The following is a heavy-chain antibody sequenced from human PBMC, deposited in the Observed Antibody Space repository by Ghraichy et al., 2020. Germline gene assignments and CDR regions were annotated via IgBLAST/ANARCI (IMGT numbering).Heavy chain of an antibody. CDR2: IWYDGSNK. Sequence: GESLNISCAASGFTFSSYGMHWVRQAPGKGLEWVAVIWYDGSNKYYADSVKGRFTISRDNSKNTLYLQMNSLRAEDTAVYYCAREPTGPAAMPYYYGMDVWGQGTTVTVSS. V-gene: IGHV3-33*01. CDR3: AREPTGPAAMPYYYGMDV. CDR1: GFTFSSYG. J-gene: IGHJ6*02. D-gene: IGHD2-2*01.